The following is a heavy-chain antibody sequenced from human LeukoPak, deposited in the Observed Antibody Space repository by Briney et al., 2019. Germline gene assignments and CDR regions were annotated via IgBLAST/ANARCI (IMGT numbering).Heavy chain of an antibody. J-gene: IGHJ5*02. Sequence: SETLSLTCTVSGASVSSDYWSWIRQSPGKGLEWIGYIYHSGHAMSNPSLKSRVSLSLDTSNNQFSLKLSSVTAADTAVYYCARHPFQYPFDHWGQGTVVSVSS. CDR3: ARHPFQYPFDH. CDR2: IYHSGHA. D-gene: IGHD2/OR15-2a*01. V-gene: IGHV4-59*08. CDR1: GASVSSDY.